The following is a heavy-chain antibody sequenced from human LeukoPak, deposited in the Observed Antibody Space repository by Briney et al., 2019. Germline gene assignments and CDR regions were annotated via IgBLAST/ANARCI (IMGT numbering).Heavy chain of an antibody. CDR3: ARAPYSSSWYVSHFDY. D-gene: IGHD6-13*01. CDR1: GYTFTSYY. V-gene: IGHV1-46*01. Sequence: VASVKVSCKASGYTFTSYYMHWVRQAPGQGLEWMGIINPSGGSTSYAQKFQGRVTMTRDTSTSTVYMELSSLRSEDTAAYYCARAPYSSSWYVSHFDYWGQGTLVTVSS. J-gene: IGHJ4*02. CDR2: INPSGGST.